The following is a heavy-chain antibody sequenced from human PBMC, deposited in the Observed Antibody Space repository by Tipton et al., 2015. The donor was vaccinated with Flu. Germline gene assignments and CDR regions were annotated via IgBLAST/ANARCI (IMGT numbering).Heavy chain of an antibody. CDR3: ARRDYSNYVSVPKNWFDS. CDR1: GGSISSYY. J-gene: IGHJ5*01. Sequence: LVKPSETLSLTCTVSGGSISSYYWSWIRQPPGKGLEWIGYIYYSGSTNYNPSLKSRVTMLVDRSKNQFSLKLNFVTAADTAVYYCARRDYSNYVSVPKNWFDSWGQGSLVTVSS. CDR2: IYYSGST. D-gene: IGHD4-11*01. V-gene: IGHV4-59*08.